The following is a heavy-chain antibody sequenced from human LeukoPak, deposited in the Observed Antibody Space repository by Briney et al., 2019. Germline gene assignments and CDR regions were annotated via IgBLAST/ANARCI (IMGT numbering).Heavy chain of an antibody. V-gene: IGHV3-43*01. CDR3: AKEGRFGEFNY. Sequence: GGSLRLSCAASGFTFDDYTMHWVRQAPGKGLEWVSLISWDGGSTYYADSVKGRFAISRDNSKNSLYLQMNSLRTEDTALYYCAKEGRFGEFNYWGQGTLVTVSS. J-gene: IGHJ4*02. CDR2: ISWDGGST. D-gene: IGHD3-10*01. CDR1: GFTFDDYT.